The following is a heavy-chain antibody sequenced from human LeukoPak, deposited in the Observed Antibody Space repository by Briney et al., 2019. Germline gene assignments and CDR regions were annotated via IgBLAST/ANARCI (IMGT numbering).Heavy chain of an antibody. CDR1: GGSISSYY. CDR3: ARSRISAAGTFDY. D-gene: IGHD6-13*01. V-gene: IGHV4-59*08. J-gene: IGHJ4*02. Sequence: SETLSLTCTVSGGSISSYYWSWIRQPPGKGLEWIGYIYYSGSTNYNPSLKSRVTISLDTSKNQFSLKLSSVTAADTAVYYCARSRISAAGTFDYWGQGTLVTVSS. CDR2: IYYSGST.